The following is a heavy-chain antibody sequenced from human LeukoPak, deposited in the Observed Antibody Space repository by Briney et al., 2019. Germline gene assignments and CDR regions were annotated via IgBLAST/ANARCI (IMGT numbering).Heavy chain of an antibody. CDR3: ARHGLVDPMVRGGWFDP. J-gene: IGHJ5*02. D-gene: IGHD3-10*01. CDR1: GYSFTSYW. Sequence: GESLKISCKGSGYSFTSYWIGWVRQMPGKGLEWVGIIYPGDSDTRYSPSFQGQVTISADKSISTAYLQWSSLKASDTAMYYCARHGLVDPMVRGGWFDPWGQGTLVTVSS. CDR2: IYPGDSDT. V-gene: IGHV5-51*01.